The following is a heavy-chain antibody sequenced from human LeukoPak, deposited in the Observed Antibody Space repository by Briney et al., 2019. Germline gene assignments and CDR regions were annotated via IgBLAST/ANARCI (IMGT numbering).Heavy chain of an antibody. J-gene: IGHJ3*02. D-gene: IGHD3-22*01. CDR1: GFTFSSSG. CDR2: IWYDGSNK. V-gene: IGHV3-33*08. CDR3: ARGPGSGYYLTAFDI. Sequence: GGSLRLSCAASGFTFSSSGMHWVRQAPGKGLEWVAVIWYDGSNKYYADSVKGRFTISRDNSKNALYLQMNSLRAEDTAVYYCARGPGSGYYLTAFDIWGQGTMVTVSS.